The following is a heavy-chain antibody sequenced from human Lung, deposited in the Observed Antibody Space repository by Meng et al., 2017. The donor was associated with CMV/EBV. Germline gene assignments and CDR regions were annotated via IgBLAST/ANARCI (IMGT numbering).Heavy chain of an antibody. CDR3: ARVENYDFWSGYYTGGWFDP. V-gene: IGHV4-34*01. D-gene: IGHD3-3*01. J-gene: IGHJ5*02. Sequence: GSLRLSCAVYGGSFSGYYWSWIRQPPGKGLEWIGEINHSGSTNYNPSLKSRVTISVDTSKNQFSLKLSSVTAADTAVYYCARVENYDFWSGYYTGGWFDPWGQGTXVTVSS. CDR1: GGSFSGYY. CDR2: INHSGST.